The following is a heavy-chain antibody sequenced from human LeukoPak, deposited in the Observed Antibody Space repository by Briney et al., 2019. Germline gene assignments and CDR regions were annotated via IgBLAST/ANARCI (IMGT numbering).Heavy chain of an antibody. J-gene: IGHJ6*02. CDR3: ARALIAAADPYYYGMDV. V-gene: IGHV4-59*01. CDR2: IYYSGST. D-gene: IGHD6-13*01. CDR1: GGSISSYY. Sequence: SETLSLTCTVSGGSISSYYWSWIRQPPGKGLEWIGYIYYSGSTNYNPSLKSRVTISVDTSKNQFSLKLSSVTAADTAVYYCARALIAAADPYYYGMDVWGQGTTVTVSS.